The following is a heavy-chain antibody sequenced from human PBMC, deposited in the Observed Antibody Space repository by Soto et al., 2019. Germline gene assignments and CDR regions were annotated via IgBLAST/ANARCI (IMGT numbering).Heavy chain of an antibody. Sequence: GGSLRLSCAASGFTFSSYWMHWVRQAPGKGLEWVSVIYSGGSTYYADSVKGRFTISRDNSKNTLYLQMNSLRAEDTAVYYCARDPYGIVGATSWGQGTLVTVSS. CDR2: IYSGGST. V-gene: IGHV3-66*01. CDR1: GFTFSSYW. CDR3: ARDPYGIVGATS. D-gene: IGHD1-26*01. J-gene: IGHJ1*01.